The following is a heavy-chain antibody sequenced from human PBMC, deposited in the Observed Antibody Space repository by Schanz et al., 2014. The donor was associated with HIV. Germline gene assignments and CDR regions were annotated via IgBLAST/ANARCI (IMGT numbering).Heavy chain of an antibody. D-gene: IGHD6-13*01. J-gene: IGHJ6*02. CDR1: GFTFGDYA. CDR3: ARDSVAATGTGYYYGMDV. V-gene: IGHV3-66*01. CDR2: IYSGGST. Sequence: DVQLAESGGGLVQPGGSLRLSCTGFGFTFGDYAMNWVRQGPGKGLEWVSVIYSGGSTYYADSVKGRFTISRDNSKNTLYLQMNSLRAEDTAVYYCARDSVAATGTGYYYGMDVWGQGTTVTVSS.